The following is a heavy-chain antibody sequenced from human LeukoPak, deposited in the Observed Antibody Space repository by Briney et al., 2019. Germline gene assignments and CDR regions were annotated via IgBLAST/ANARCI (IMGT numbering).Heavy chain of an antibody. Sequence: GGSLRLSCAASGFTFSSYGMHWVRQAPGKGLEWVAVISYDGSNKYYADSVKGRFTISRDNSKNTLYLQMNCLRAEDTAVYYCAKDRGGWGQGTLVTVSS. CDR1: GFTFSSYG. CDR2: ISYDGSNK. CDR3: AKDRGG. V-gene: IGHV3-30*18. D-gene: IGHD3-16*01. J-gene: IGHJ4*02.